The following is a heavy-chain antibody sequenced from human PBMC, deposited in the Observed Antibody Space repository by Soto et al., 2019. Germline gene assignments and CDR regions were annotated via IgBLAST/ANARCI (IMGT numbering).Heavy chain of an antibody. CDR2: ISGSGGST. D-gene: IGHD3-22*01. CDR1: GFSFSSYA. Sequence: EVQLLESGGGLVQPGGSLRLSCAASGFSFSSYAMSWVRQAPGKGLEWVSAISGSGGSTYYADSVKSRFTISRDNSKNTLYLQMNSLRAEDTAVYYCAKDRSSGYYGNWFDPWGQGTLVTVSS. V-gene: IGHV3-23*01. CDR3: AKDRSSGYYGNWFDP. J-gene: IGHJ5*02.